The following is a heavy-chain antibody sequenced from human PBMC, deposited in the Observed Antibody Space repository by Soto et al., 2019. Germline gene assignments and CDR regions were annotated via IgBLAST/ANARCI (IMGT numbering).Heavy chain of an antibody. D-gene: IGHD6-25*01. Sequence: EVQLVESGGGLVQPGGSLKLSCAASGFTFSGSAMHWVRQASGKGLEWVGRIRSKANSYATAYAASVKGRFTISGDDSKNTAYLQMNSLKTEDTAVYYCTSRVSAADREKHAFDIWGQGTMVTVSS. CDR1: GFTFSGSA. CDR3: TSRVSAADREKHAFDI. CDR2: IRSKANSYAT. J-gene: IGHJ3*02. V-gene: IGHV3-73*01.